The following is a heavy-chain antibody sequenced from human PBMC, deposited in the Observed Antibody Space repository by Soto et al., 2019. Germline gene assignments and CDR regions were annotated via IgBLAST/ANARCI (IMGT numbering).Heavy chain of an antibody. V-gene: IGHV1-58*01. CDR1: GFTFTSSA. D-gene: IGHD1-26*01. Sequence: SVKVSCKASGFTFTSSAVQWVRQARGQRLEWIGWIVVGSGNTNYAQKFQERVTITRDMSTSTAYMELSSLRSEDTAVYYCAAEGIVGATRGAYYYGMDVWGQGTTVTVSS. CDR3: AAEGIVGATRGAYYYGMDV. CDR2: IVVGSGNT. J-gene: IGHJ6*02.